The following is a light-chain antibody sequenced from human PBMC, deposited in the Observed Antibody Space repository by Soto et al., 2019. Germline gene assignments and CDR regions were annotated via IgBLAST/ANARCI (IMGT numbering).Light chain of an antibody. CDR1: SSNIGAGYD. CDR3: QSYDSSLSVLV. J-gene: IGLJ2*01. Sequence: QSVLTQPPSVSGAPGQRVTISCTGSSSNIGAGYDVHWYQQLPGTAPKLLIYGNSNRPSGVPDRFSGSKSGTSASLAITGLQAEDEADYHCQSYDSSLSVLVFGGGTKLTVL. CDR2: GNS. V-gene: IGLV1-40*01.